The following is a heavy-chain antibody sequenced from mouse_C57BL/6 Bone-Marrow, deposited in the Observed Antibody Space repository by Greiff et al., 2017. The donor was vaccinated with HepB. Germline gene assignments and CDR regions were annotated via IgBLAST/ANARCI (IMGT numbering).Heavy chain of an antibody. D-gene: IGHD1-1*01. Sequence: QVQLQQSGAELVKPGASVKLSCKASGYTFTSYWMQWVKQRPGQGLEWIGEIDPSDSYTNYNQKFKGKATLTVDTSSSTAYMQLSSLTSEDSAAYYCATYYGSPWYFDVWGTGTTVTVSS. CDR1: GYTFTSYW. CDR3: ATYYGSPWYFDV. V-gene: IGHV1-50*01. CDR2: IDPSDSYT. J-gene: IGHJ1*03.